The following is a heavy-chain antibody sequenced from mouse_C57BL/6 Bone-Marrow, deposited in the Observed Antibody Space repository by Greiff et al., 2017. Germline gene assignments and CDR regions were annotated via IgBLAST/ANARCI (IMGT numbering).Heavy chain of an antibody. D-gene: IGHD2-10*02. CDR2: IYPGSGNT. Sequence: QVQLQQSGAELVRPGASVKLSCKASGYTFTDYSINWVKQRPGQGLEWIARIYPGSGNTYYNEKFKGKATLTAEKSSSTAYMQLSSLTSEDSAVYFCARGRMSSMDYWGQGTSVTVSS. V-gene: IGHV1-76*01. CDR1: GYTFTDYS. CDR3: ARGRMSSMDY. J-gene: IGHJ4*01.